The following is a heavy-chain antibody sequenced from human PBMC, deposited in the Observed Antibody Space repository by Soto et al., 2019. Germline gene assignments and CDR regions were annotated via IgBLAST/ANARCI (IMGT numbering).Heavy chain of an antibody. V-gene: IGHV3-72*01. CDR2: SKNKADSYTT. CDR1: GFTFSDHY. J-gene: IGHJ4*02. D-gene: IGHD3-10*01. Sequence: EVQLVESGGGLVQPGGSPRLSCAASGFTFSDHYMDWVRQAPGKGLEWVGRSKNKADSYTTEYAASVKGRFTISRDGSKNSLFLQMNSLRTGDTAVYYCTVWGSGDDFGAAWGQGILVTVSS. CDR3: TVWGSGDDFGAA.